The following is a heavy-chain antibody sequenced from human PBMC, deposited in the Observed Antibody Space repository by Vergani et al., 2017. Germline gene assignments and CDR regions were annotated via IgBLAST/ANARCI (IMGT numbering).Heavy chain of an antibody. J-gene: IGHJ4*02. Sequence: QVQLVQSGAEVKKPGSSVKVSCKASGGTFSSYAISWVRQAPGQGLEWMGGSIPIFGTANYAQKFQGRVTITADESTGTAYMELSSLRSEDTAVYYCARSGPRERYSGYDFTGPFDYWGQGTLVTVSS. V-gene: IGHV1-69*01. CDR3: ARSGPRERYSGYDFTGPFDY. CDR2: SIPIFGTA. CDR1: GGTFSSYA. D-gene: IGHD5-12*01.